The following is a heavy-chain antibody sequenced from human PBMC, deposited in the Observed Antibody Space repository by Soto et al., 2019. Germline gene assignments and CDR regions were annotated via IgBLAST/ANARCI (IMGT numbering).Heavy chain of an antibody. J-gene: IGHJ2*01. CDR2: ISGSGGRT. CDR3: ATVRGSSPFRYFDF. CDR1: GFRFTSYC. V-gene: IGHV3-23*01. Sequence: EVQLLESGGGLVQPGGSLRLACTASGFRFTSYCMAWVRQAPGRGLDWAASISGSGGRTYYADSVKGRFTISRDNFKNTLYLHLNTLRDDDTAIYFCATVRGSSPFRYFDFWGRGTLVAVSS. D-gene: IGHD1-26*01.